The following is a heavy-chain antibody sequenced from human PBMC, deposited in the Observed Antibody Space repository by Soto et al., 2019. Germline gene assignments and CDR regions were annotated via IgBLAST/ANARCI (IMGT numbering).Heavy chain of an antibody. CDR1: GFTFSSYS. J-gene: IGHJ4*02. Sequence: PGGSLXLSCAASGFTFSSYSMNWVRQAPGKGLEWVSYISSSSSTIYYADSVKGRFTISRDNAKNSLYLQMNSLRDEDTAVYYCARDYYDSSGYYALFDYWGQGTLVTVSS. CDR3: ARDYYDSSGYYALFDY. CDR2: ISSSSSTI. V-gene: IGHV3-48*02. D-gene: IGHD3-22*01.